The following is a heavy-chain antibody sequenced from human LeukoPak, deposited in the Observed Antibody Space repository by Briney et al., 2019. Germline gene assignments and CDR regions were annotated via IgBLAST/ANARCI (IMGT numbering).Heavy chain of an antibody. J-gene: IGHJ4*02. CDR1: GFTFSSYW. Sequence: GGSLRLSCAVSGFTFSSYWMSWVRQVPGKGLVWVSHINTFGTTATYADSVKGRFTISRDNANNTLYLQMNSLRVEDTAVYYCVRDNAYKFDYWGQGTLVTVSS. V-gene: IGHV3-74*01. D-gene: IGHD5-24*01. CDR3: VRDNAYKFDY. CDR2: INTFGTTA.